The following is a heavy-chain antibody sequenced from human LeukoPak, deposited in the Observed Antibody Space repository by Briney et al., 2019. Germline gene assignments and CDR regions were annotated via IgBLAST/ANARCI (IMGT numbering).Heavy chain of an antibody. CDR3: AKDAYRYGMDV. Sequence: GGSLRLSCAASGFTFDDDAMHWVRQAPGKGLEWVSLISGDGGSTYYADSVKGRFTISRDNSKNSLYLQMNSLRTEDTASYYCAKDAYRYGMDVWGQGTTVTVSS. J-gene: IGHJ6*02. CDR2: ISGDGGST. D-gene: IGHD1-1*01. CDR1: GFTFDDDA. V-gene: IGHV3-43*02.